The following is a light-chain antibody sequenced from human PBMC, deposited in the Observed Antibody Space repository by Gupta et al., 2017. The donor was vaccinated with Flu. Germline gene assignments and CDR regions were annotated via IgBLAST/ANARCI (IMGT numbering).Light chain of an antibody. CDR2: ATS. CDR1: QCVSSSY. V-gene: IGKV3-20*01. J-gene: IGKJ2*01. Sequence: EIVLTQSPGTLSLSPGQRATLSCRASQCVSSSYLAWYQQKPGQAPRLLIYATSSRATGIPDRFSGSGSGTDFTLSISILEPEDIAVYYCQQYGSSSYTFGQGTKLEI. CDR3: QQYGSSSYT.